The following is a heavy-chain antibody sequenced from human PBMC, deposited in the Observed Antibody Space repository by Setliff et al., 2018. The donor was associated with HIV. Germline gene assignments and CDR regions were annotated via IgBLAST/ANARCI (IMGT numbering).Heavy chain of an antibody. CDR1: GGTSSNYA. CDR3: ARGRYGSGTYWGLYYYYYMDV. Sequence: VASVKVSCKASGGTSSNYAINWVRQAPGQGLEWMGGISPIFGTSNYAQKFQGRVRFTADKSTSTAYMELNSLRSDDTAVYYCARGRYGSGTYWGLYYYYYMDVWGKGTTVTVSS. CDR2: ISPIFGTS. V-gene: IGHV1-69*06. D-gene: IGHD3-10*01. J-gene: IGHJ6*03.